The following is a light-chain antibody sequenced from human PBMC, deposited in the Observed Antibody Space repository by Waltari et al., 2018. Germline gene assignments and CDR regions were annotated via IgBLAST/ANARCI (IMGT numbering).Light chain of an antibody. Sequence: QSVLTRPPSGSGTPGQRVTISCSGSSSNNGSHYVYWFQHLPGTSPKLLIYRNNQRPSGIPDRFSGSESGTSASLAISGLRSEDEADYYCATWDDGLNNLVFGGGTKLAVL. V-gene: IGLV1-47*01. CDR2: RNN. J-gene: IGLJ2*01. CDR3: ATWDDGLNNLV. CDR1: SSNNGSHY.